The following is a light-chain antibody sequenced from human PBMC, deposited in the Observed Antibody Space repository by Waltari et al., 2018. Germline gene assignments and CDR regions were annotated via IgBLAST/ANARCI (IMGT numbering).Light chain of an antibody. CDR2: ENT. CDR3: QSYDNSLRGSVL. J-gene: IGLJ3*02. Sequence: QSVLTQAPSVSGAPGQRVTISCTAGYSNTASFGFNWYQHLPGRVPKLLIYENTNRPSGVPDRFSGSKSGTSASLAIEGLQPEDEGDYYCQSYDNSLRGSVLFGGGTKVTV. CDR1: YSNTASFG. V-gene: IGLV1-40*01.